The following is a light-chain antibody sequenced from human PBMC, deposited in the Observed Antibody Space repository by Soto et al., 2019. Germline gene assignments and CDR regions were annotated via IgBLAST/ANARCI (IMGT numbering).Light chain of an antibody. CDR3: QQRSKWPEIT. CDR1: QSIRSS. V-gene: IGKV3-11*01. J-gene: IGKJ3*01. CDR2: DAP. Sequence: EVVLTQSPATLSLSPGERATLSCRASQSIRSSLAWYQHKPGQAPRLLIYDAPYRATGIPARFSGSGSGTDFTLTISSLEPEDFAVYYCQQRSKWPEITFGPGTKVDIK.